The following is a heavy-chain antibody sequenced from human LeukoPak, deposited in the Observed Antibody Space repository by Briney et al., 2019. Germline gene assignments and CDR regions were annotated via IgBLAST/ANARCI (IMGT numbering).Heavy chain of an antibody. CDR2: IYTSGST. V-gene: IGHV4-4*07. CDR1: GGPISSYY. J-gene: IGHJ4*02. Sequence: SETLSLTCTVSGGPISSYYWSWIRQPAGKGLEWIGRIYTSGSTNYNPSLKSRVTMSVDTSKNQFSLKLSSVTAADTAVYYCARANYDFWSGYSHFFDYWGQGTLVTVSS. CDR3: ARANYDFWSGYSHFFDY. D-gene: IGHD3-3*01.